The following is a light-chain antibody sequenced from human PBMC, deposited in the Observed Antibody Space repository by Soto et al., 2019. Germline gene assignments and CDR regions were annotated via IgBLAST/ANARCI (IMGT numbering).Light chain of an antibody. CDR3: QQYGGWET. V-gene: IGKV1-9*01. CDR2: AAS. CDR1: QGISSY. J-gene: IGKJ1*01. Sequence: SLFTQAPSSLSASVGYRFTITCRASQGISSYLAWYQQKPGKAPKLLIYAASTLQSGVPSRFSGSGSGTDFTLTISRLQTEDFAVYYCQQYGGWETFGQGTKVDI.